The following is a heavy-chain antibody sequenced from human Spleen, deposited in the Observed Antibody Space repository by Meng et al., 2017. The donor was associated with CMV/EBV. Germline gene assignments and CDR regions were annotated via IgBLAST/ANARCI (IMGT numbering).Heavy chain of an antibody. J-gene: IGHJ5*02. Sequence: VSGGSISSGGYYCSWIRQHPWKGLEWIGYIYYSGSTYYNPSLNSRVTISVDTSKNQFSLRLNSVTAADTAVYFCAMYNPLNACFDPWGQGTLVTVSS. D-gene: IGHD1-14*01. CDR2: IYYSGST. CDR3: AMYNPLNACFDP. CDR1: GGSISSGGYY. V-gene: IGHV4-31*02.